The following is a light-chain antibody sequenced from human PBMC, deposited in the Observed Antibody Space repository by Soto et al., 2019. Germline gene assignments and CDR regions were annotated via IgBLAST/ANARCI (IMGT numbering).Light chain of an antibody. J-gene: IGLJ3*02. V-gene: IGLV1-40*01. Sequence: QSVLTQPPSVSGAPGQRVTISCTGSNSNIGAGYDVHWYLQLPGTAPKLLVYTNNNRPSGVPDRFSGSKSGTSASLAITGLQAEDEADYYCISYASRDTLLGVFGGGTKLTVL. CDR3: ISYASRDTLLGV. CDR2: TNN. CDR1: NSNIGAGYD.